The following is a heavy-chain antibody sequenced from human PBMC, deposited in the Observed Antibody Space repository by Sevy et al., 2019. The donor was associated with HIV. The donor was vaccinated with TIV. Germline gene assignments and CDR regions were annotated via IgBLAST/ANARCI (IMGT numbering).Heavy chain of an antibody. CDR3: AKEGYDSSGYYYPYYYYGMDV. D-gene: IGHD3-22*01. V-gene: IGHV3-23*01. CDR2: ISGSGGST. CDR1: GFTFSSYA. J-gene: IGHJ6*02. Sequence: WGSLRLSCAASGFTFSSYAMSWVRQAPGKGLEWVSAISGSGGSTYYADSVKGRFTISRDNSKNTLYLQMNSLRAEDTAVYYCAKEGYDSSGYYYPYYYYGMDVWGQGTTVTVSS.